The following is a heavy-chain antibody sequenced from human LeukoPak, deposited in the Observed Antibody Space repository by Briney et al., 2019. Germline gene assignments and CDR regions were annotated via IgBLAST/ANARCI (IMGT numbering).Heavy chain of an antibody. CDR3: ARDHYKYFDY. D-gene: IGHD3-10*01. CDR2: ISHDGNNE. CDR1: GFSFNIYG. V-gene: IGHV3-30-3*01. J-gene: IGHJ4*02. Sequence: PGGSLRLSCAASGFSFNIYGLHWVRQAPGKGLEWVAAISHDGNNEFYADSVKGRFTISRDCSKNTVCLQMDGLRAEDTAVYYCARDHYKYFDYWGQGTLVTVSS.